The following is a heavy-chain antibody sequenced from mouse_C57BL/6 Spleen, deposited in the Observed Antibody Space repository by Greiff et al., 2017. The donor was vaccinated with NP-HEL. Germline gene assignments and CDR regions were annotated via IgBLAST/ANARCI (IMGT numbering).Heavy chain of an antibody. CDR2: IWRGGST. J-gene: IGHJ4*01. D-gene: IGHD1-1*01. CDR3: AKPSGSSYPYYAMDY. CDR1: GFSLTSYG. V-gene: IGHV2-5*01. Sequence: QVQLKQSGPGLVQPSQSLSITCTVSGFSLTSYGVHWVRQSPGKGLEWLGVIWRGGSTDYNAAFMSRLSITKDNSKSQVFFKMNSLQADDTAIYYCAKPSGSSYPYYAMDYWGQGTSVTVSS.